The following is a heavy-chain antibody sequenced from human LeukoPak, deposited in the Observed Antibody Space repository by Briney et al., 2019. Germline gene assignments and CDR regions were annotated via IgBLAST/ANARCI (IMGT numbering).Heavy chain of an antibody. CDR2: IYHSGST. J-gene: IGHJ5*02. Sequence: SGTLSLTCAVSGGSISSSNWWSWVRQPPGKGLEWIGEIYHSGSTNYNPSLKSRVTISVDTSKNQFSLKLSSVTAADTAVYYCARFLSSSWYGNWFDPWGQGTLVTVSS. CDR3: ARFLSSSWYGNWFDP. D-gene: IGHD6-13*01. CDR1: GGSISSSNW. V-gene: IGHV4-4*02.